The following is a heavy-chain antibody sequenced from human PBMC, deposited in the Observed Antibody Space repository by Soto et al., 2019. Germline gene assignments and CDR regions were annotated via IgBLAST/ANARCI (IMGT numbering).Heavy chain of an antibody. J-gene: IGHJ4*02. CDR2: ISAYNGNT. CDR1: GYTFTSYG. CDR3: ARVSPSYYDILTGYYNPGDY. D-gene: IGHD3-9*01. Sequence: ASVKVSCKASGYTFTSYGISWVRQAPGQGLEWMGWISAYNGNTNYAQKLQGRVTMTTDTSTSTAYMELRSLRSDDTAVYYCARVSPSYYDILTGYYNPGDYWGQGTLVTVS. V-gene: IGHV1-18*01.